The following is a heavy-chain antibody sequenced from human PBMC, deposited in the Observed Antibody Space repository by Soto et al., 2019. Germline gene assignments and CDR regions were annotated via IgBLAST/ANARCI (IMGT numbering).Heavy chain of an antibody. CDR1: GFTADDYA. CDR3: AKDMKWGGMTTIHYFDS. D-gene: IGHD4-17*01. J-gene: IGHJ4*02. Sequence: EVQLVESGGGLVQPGRSLRLSCVASGFTADDYAMHWVRQGPGKGLEWVSGISSNSDTIDYADSVKGRFTISRDNAKTSLFLQMNSLRPEDTALYYCAKDMKWGGMTTIHYFDSWGQGTLVTVSS. CDR2: ISSNSDTI. V-gene: IGHV3-9*02.